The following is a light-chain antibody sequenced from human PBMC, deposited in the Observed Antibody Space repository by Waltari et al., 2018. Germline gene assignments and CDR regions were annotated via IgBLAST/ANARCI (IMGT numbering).Light chain of an antibody. V-gene: IGKV3-20*01. CDR3: QQYGSSLYT. Sequence: ENVLTQSPGTLSLSPGEGATLSCRASQSVSSSYLAWYQQKPGQAPRLLIYGASSRAIGIPDRFSGSGSGTDFTLTISRLEPEDFAVYYCQQYGSSLYTFGQGTKLEI. CDR1: QSVSSSY. J-gene: IGKJ2*01. CDR2: GAS.